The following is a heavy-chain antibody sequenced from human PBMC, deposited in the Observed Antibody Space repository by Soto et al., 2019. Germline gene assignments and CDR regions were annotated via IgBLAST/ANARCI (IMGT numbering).Heavy chain of an antibody. CDR1: GYTFTVYY. V-gene: IGHV1-2*02. J-gene: IGHJ5*02. Sequence: ASVKVSCKASGYTFTVYYMHWVRQAPGQGLEWMGWINPNSGGTNYAQKFQGRVTMTRDTSISTAYMELSRLRSDDTAVYYCARALLWFGEFNWFDPWGQGTLVTVSS. CDR3: ARALLWFGEFNWFDP. D-gene: IGHD3-10*01. CDR2: INPNSGGT.